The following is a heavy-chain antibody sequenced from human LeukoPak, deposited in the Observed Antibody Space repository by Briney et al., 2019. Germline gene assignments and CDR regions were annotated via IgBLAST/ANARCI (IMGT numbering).Heavy chain of an antibody. CDR2: IYSGGST. Sequence: GGSLRLSCAASGFTVSSNYMSWVRQAPGKGLEWVSVIYSGGSTYYADSVKGRFTISRDNSKNTLYLQMNSLRAEDTAVYYCARRADGREFAYWGQGTLVTVSS. J-gene: IGHJ4*02. CDR1: GFTVSSNY. V-gene: IGHV3-53*01. CDR3: ARRADGREFAY.